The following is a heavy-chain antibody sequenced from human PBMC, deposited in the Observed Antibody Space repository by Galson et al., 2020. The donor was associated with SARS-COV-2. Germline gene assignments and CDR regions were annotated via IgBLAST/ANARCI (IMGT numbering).Heavy chain of an antibody. CDR2: IYSNGGT. J-gene: IGHJ4*02. D-gene: IGHD3-3*01. CDR3: ARGSVFGVVIMDY. Sequence: SETLSLTCTVSGGSVSSGSYFWSWIRQPPGKGLEYIGHIYSNGGTNYNPSLKSRVTMSVDTPKNQVSLKLKSVTAADTAVYYCARGSVFGVVIMDYWGQGTPVTVSS. CDR1: GGSVSSGSYF. V-gene: IGHV4-61*01.